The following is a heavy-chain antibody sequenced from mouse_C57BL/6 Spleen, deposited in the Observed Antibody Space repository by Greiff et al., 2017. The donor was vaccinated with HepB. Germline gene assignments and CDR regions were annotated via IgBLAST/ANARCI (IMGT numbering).Heavy chain of an antibody. CDR1: GFTFSSYA. V-gene: IGHV5-9-1*02. J-gene: IGHJ2*01. CDR2: ISSGGDYS. CDR3: TRVNDGYYEGYYFDY. D-gene: IGHD2-3*01. Sequence: EVMLVESGEGLVKPGGSLKLSCAASGFTFSSYAMSWVRQTPEKRLEWVAYISSGGDYSYYADTVKGRFTISRANARNTLYLQMSSLKSEDTAMYYCTRVNDGYYEGYYFDYWGQGTTLTVSS.